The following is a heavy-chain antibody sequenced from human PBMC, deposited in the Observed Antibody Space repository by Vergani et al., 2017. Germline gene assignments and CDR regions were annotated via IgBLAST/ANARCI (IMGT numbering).Heavy chain of an antibody. Sequence: QVQLVQSGAEVKKPGASVKVSCKASGYTFTGYYMHWVRQAPGQGLEWMGWINPNSGGTNYAPKFQGRVTMTRDTSISTAYMALSRLRSDDTAVYYCARVIGPAVAGPLDYWGQGTLVTVSS. CDR3: ARVIGPAVAGPLDY. CDR2: INPNSGGT. V-gene: IGHV1-2*02. CDR1: GYTFTGYY. D-gene: IGHD6-19*01. J-gene: IGHJ4*02.